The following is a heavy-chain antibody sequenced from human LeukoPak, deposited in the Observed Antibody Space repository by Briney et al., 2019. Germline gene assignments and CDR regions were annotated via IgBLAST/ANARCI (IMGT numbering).Heavy chain of an antibody. Sequence: PGGSLRLPCAASGFTFSSYGMHWVRQAPGKGLEWVAVIWYDGSNKYYADSVKGRFTISRDNSKNTLYLQMNSLRAEDTAVYYCARDQEDYYDSSGYLALDYWGQGTLVTVSS. D-gene: IGHD3-22*01. CDR1: GFTFSSYG. V-gene: IGHV3-33*01. CDR3: ARDQEDYYDSSGYLALDY. CDR2: IWYDGSNK. J-gene: IGHJ4*02.